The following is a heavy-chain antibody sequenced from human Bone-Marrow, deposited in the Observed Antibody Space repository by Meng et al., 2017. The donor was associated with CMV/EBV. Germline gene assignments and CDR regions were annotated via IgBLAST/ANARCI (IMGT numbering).Heavy chain of an antibody. D-gene: IGHD3-10*01. V-gene: IGHV3-30*02. Sequence: GGSLRLSCAASGFTFSNYGMHWVRQAPGKGLEWAAFIRYDGGYKYYVDSVKGRFTISRDNAKNSLYLQMNSLRAEDTAVYYCARGSNWFDPWGQGTLVTVSS. CDR1: GFTFSNYG. CDR2: IRYDGGYK. J-gene: IGHJ5*02. CDR3: ARGSNWFDP.